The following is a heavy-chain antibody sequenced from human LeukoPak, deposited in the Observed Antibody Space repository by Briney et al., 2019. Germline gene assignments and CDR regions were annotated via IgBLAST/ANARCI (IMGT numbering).Heavy chain of an antibody. J-gene: IGHJ4*02. V-gene: IGHV3-30*04. CDR2: ISHDDSNK. CDR1: GFTFRNYA. D-gene: IGHD6-13*01. Sequence: GGSLRLSCAASGFTFRNYAMHWVRQAPGKGLEWVAVISHDDSNKYYADSVKGRFTISRDNSKNTLYLQMNSLRAEDTAVYYCAKDGGYSSSWFFDYWGQGTLVTVSS. CDR3: AKDGGYSSSWFFDY.